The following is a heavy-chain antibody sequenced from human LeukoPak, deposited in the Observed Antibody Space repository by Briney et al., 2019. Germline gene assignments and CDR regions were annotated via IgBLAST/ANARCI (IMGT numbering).Heavy chain of an antibody. J-gene: IGHJ4*02. CDR3: VKDLRSDFMGVLSRYLSY. Sequence: PGGSLRLSCAASGFTFSIHGMNWVRQTPGKGLEWVSYIINSGGTIYYADSVQGRFTISRDNSKSTLYLQMSSLRAEDTAVYLCVKDLRSDFMGVLSRYLSYWGQGTLVTVSS. V-gene: IGHV3-48*01. CDR1: GFTFSIHG. D-gene: IGHD2/OR15-2a*01. CDR2: IINSGGTI.